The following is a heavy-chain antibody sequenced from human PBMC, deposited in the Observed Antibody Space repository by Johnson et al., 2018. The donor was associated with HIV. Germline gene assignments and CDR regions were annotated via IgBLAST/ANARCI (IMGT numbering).Heavy chain of an antibody. J-gene: IGHJ3*02. CDR2: ISSSGSTI. Sequence: VQVVESGGGLVKPRGSLRLSCAGSGFRFSDYYMSWIRQAPGKGLEWVSYISSSGSTIYYADFVKGRFTISRDNAKKSLYLQMNSLRAEDTALYYCARDSTPWGGDYVAYAFDIWGRGTMVTVSS. CDR3: ARDSTPWGGDYVAYAFDI. D-gene: IGHD4-17*01. CDR1: GFRFSDYY. V-gene: IGHV3-11*04.